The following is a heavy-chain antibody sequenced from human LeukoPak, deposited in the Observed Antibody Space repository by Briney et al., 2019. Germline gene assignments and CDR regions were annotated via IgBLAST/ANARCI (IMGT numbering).Heavy chain of an antibody. Sequence: DPSETLSLTCTVSGYSISSGYYWGWIRQPPGKGLEWIGSIYHSGSTYYNPSLKSRVTISVDTSKNQFSLKLGSVTAADTAVYYCARGLKWPPTQDFDYWGQGTLVTVSS. D-gene: IGHD5-12*01. V-gene: IGHV4-38-2*02. CDR1: GYSISSGYY. CDR3: ARGLKWPPTQDFDY. J-gene: IGHJ4*02. CDR2: IYHSGST.